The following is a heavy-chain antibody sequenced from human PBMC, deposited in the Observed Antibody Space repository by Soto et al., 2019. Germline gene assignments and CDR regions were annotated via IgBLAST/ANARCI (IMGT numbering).Heavy chain of an antibody. CDR1: GGSISSVGYS. V-gene: IGHV4-30-2*01. CDR2: IYHSGST. Sequence: SETLSLTCAVAGGSISSVGYSWILIRQPPGKGLEWIGYIYHSGSTYYNPSLKSRVTISVDRSKNQFSLKLSSVTAADTAVYYCARSDYDFWSVCYRNAYDICGQGTTVSVSS. CDR3: ARSDYDFWSVCYRNAYDI. D-gene: IGHD3-3*01. J-gene: IGHJ3*02.